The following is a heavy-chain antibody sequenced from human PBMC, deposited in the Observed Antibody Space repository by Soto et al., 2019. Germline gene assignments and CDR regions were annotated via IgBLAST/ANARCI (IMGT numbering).Heavy chain of an antibody. CDR2: IYYSGST. J-gene: IGHJ6*02. D-gene: IGHD6-6*01. V-gene: IGHV4-39*01. CDR3: AGRIRAARGGMDV. Sequence: SETLYLTCTVCGGSISSSSYYWGWIRQPPGKGLEWIGSIYYSGSTYYNPSLKSRVTISVDTSKNQFSLKLSSVTAADTAVYYCAGRIRAARGGMDVWGQGTTVTVSS. CDR1: GGSISSSSYY.